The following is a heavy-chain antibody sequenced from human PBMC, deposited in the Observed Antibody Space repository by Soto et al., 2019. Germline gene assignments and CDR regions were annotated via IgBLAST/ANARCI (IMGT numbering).Heavy chain of an antibody. J-gene: IGHJ6*02. D-gene: IGHD6-13*01. V-gene: IGHV6-1*01. Sequence: SQTLSLTCAISGDSVSSNSAAWNWIRQSPSRGLEWLGRTYYRSKWYNDYAVSVKSRITINPDTSKNQFSLQLNSVTPEDTAVYYCARGHSSSWRGYCYGMDVWGQGATVTVS. CDR3: ARGHSSSWRGYCYGMDV. CDR2: TYYRSKWYN. CDR1: GDSVSSNSAA.